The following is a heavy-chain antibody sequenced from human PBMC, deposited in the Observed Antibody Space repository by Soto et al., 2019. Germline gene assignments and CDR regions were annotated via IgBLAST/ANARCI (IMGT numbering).Heavy chain of an antibody. V-gene: IGHV1-69*04. J-gene: IGHJ4*02. D-gene: IGHD2-15*01. CDR3: ARDKGYCSGASCPDFDY. CDR1: GGTLSRYT. CDR2: IIPNLGIT. Sequence: GASVEVSCKASGGTLSRYTFSWVRQAPGQGLEWMGRIIPNLGITNYAQKFQGRITIIVDKSTSTAYMELSSLRSEDTAVYYCARDKGYCSGASCPDFDYWGQGTLVTVSS.